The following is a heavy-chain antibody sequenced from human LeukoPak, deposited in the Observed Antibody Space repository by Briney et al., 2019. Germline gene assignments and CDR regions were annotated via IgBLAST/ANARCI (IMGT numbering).Heavy chain of an antibody. D-gene: IGHD3-10*01. CDR1: GFTFSSYG. V-gene: IGHV3-33*01. J-gene: IGHJ6*02. CDR3: AREYYGSGSYLGRNYYYGMDV. CDR2: IWYDGSNK. Sequence: GGSLRLSCAASGFTFSSYGMHWVRQAPGQGLEWVAVIWYDGSNKYYADSVKGRFTISRDNSKNTLYLQMNSLRAEDTAVYYCAREYYGSGSYLGRNYYYGMDVWGQGTTVTVSS.